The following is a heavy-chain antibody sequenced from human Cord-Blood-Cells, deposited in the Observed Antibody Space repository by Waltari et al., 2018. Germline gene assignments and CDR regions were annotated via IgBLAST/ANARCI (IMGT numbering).Heavy chain of an antibody. CDR3: ARGDSPAEYSLDY. Sequence: QVQLVQSGAAVKKPGASVQVSCKASGYTFTGYYMHWVRQAPGQGLEWMGWINPNSGGTNYAQKFQGWVTMTRDTSSSTAYMELSRLRSDDTAVYYCARGDSPAEYSLDYWGQGTLVTVSS. V-gene: IGHV1-2*04. CDR1: GYTFTGYY. CDR2: INPNSGGT. D-gene: IGHD6-6*01. J-gene: IGHJ4*02.